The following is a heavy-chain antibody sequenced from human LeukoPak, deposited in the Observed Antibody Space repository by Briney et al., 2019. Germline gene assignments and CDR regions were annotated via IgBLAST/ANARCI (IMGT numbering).Heavy chain of an antibody. CDR1: GGSISSYY. Sequence: SETLSLTCTVSGGSISSYYWSWIRQPAGKGLECIGRIYSSGTTNFYPSLERRVTLSVETSKNQVSLRLCSVTSADTAVYYCARVRMTRTFDYYMDVWAKGPRSPSP. CDR2: IYSSGTT. J-gene: IGHJ6*03. D-gene: IGHD3-10*01. V-gene: IGHV4-4*07. CDR3: ARVRMTRTFDYYMDV.